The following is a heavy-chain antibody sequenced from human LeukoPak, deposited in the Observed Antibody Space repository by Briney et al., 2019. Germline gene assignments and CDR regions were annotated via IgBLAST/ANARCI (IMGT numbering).Heavy chain of an antibody. V-gene: IGHV4-34*01. CDR1: GGSFSGYY. CDR2: INHSGST. CDR3: ARARPGYSYGYSGGTCFDY. Sequence: PSETLSLTCAVYGGSFSGYYWIWIRQPPGKGLEWIGEINHSGSTNYNPSLKSRVTISVDTSKNQFSLKLSSVTAADTAVYYCARARPGYSYGYSGGTCFDYWGQGTLVTVSS. J-gene: IGHJ4*02. D-gene: IGHD5-18*01.